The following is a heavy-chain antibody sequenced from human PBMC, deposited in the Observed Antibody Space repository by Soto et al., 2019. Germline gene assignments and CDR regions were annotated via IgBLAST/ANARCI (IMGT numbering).Heavy chain of an antibody. D-gene: IGHD3-10*01. CDR1: ARTFSRYA. V-gene: IGHV1-69*13. CDR2: IIPIFGTA. Sequence: SVKVSCKASARTFSRYAITWVRQAPGQGLEWMGGIIPIFGTANYAQKFQGRVTITADESTSTAYMELSSLRSEDTAVYYCARDHIAHGSGTPPHGATRGLRWFDPWGQGNLVTGS. J-gene: IGHJ5*02. CDR3: ARDHIAHGSGTPPHGATRGLRWFDP.